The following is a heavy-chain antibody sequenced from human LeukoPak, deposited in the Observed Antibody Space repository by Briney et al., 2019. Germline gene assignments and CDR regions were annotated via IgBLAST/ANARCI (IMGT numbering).Heavy chain of an antibody. Sequence: SETLSLTCTVSGGSITSSGYYWGWIRQPPGKGLEWIGSIYYSGSTHYNPSLKSRVTISADTSKNQFSLKVSSVTAADTAVYYCARLYSGTRPPDYWGQGTLVTVSS. V-gene: IGHV4-39*01. J-gene: IGHJ4*02. CDR3: ARLYSGTRPPDY. D-gene: IGHD3-10*01. CDR2: IYYSGST. CDR1: GGSITSSGYY.